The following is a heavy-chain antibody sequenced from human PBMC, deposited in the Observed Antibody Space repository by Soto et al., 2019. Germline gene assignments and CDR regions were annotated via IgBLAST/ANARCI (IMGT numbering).Heavy chain of an antibody. CDR3: AAGEASSRNLAPYYLDF. J-gene: IGHJ4*02. CDR1: GGSMRNYF. Sequence: PSETMSLTCTVSGGSMRNYFWNWIRQPPGKGLEWIGYIHYSGTTSFFPSYNPSLRSRVTISEDTSRNQFSLKLLSVTTADTAVYFCAAGEASSRNLAPYYLDFWGQGTLVTVSS. CDR2: IHYSGTT. D-gene: IGHD6-13*01. V-gene: IGHV4-59*01.